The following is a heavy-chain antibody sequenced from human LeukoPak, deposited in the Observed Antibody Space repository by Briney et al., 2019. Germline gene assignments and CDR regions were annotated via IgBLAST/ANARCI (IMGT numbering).Heavy chain of an antibody. J-gene: IGHJ6*03. V-gene: IGHV1-69*06. CDR2: IIPIFGTP. Sequence: GSSVKVSCKASGGTFSSNAISWVRQAPGQGLEWMGGIIPIFGTPNYAQKFQDRVTITADKSTSTAYMELSSLRYEDTAVYYCAREVGYCSSTSLCWGYYYNYMDVWGKGTTVTISS. D-gene: IGHD2-2*01. CDR3: AREVGYCSSTSLCWGYYYNYMDV. CDR1: GGTFSSNA.